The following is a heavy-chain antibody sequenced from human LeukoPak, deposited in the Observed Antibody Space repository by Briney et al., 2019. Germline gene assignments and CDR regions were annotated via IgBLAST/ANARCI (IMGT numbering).Heavy chain of an antibody. J-gene: IGHJ5*02. CDR3: ARGQIGYSCGYWVWFDP. D-gene: IGHD5-18*01. Sequence: PSETLSLTCTVSGGSISSYYWSWIRQPPGKGLEWIGYIYYSGSTNYNPSLKSRVTISVDTSKNQFSLKLSSVTAADTAVYYCARGQIGYSCGYWVWFDPWGQGTLVTVSS. CDR2: IYYSGST. V-gene: IGHV4-59*01. CDR1: GGSISSYY.